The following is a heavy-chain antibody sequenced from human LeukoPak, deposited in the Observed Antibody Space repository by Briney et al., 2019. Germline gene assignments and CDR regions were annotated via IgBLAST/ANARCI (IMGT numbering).Heavy chain of an antibody. CDR2: ISYDGSNK. J-gene: IGHJ4*02. CDR1: GFTFSSYG. D-gene: IGHD6-13*01. V-gene: IGHV3-30*18. Sequence: PGGSLRLSCAASGFTFSSYGMHWVRQAPGKGLEWVAVISYDGSNKYYADSVKGRFTISRDNSKNTLYLQMNSLRAEDTAVYYCAKDNLYDSSLCDYWGQGTLVTVSS. CDR3: AKDNLYDSSLCDY.